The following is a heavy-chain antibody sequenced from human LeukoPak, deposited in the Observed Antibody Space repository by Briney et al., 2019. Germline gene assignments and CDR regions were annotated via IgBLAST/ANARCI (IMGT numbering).Heavy chain of an antibody. CDR1: GFTFSRFA. V-gene: IGHV3-30*04. CDR2: ISNDASHK. J-gene: IGHJ4*02. Sequence: PGGSLRLSCAASGFTFSRFAMDWVRQAPGKGLEWVAVISNDASHKFYADSVQGRFTISRDNSKNTLSLQMDTLRREDTAVYYCARARSVGPPTGFDQWGQGTPVTVSS. CDR3: ARARSVGPPTGFDQ. D-gene: IGHD4-23*01.